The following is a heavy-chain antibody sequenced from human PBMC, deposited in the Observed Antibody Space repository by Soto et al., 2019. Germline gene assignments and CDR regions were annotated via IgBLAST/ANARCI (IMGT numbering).Heavy chain of an antibody. Sequence: EVQLLESGGGLVHPRGSLRLSCAASGFAYSNYAMSWVRQAAGMGLEWVSTIGGRGGSTDYAEAGKGRFTISRDNAKNTLHLQMAGLRAEDTAVYYCAREDSGWYGEFFQHWGQGTLVAVSS. CDR1: GFAYSNYA. V-gene: IGHV3-23*01. J-gene: IGHJ1*01. D-gene: IGHD6-19*01. CDR3: AREDSGWYGEFFQH. CDR2: IGGRGGST.